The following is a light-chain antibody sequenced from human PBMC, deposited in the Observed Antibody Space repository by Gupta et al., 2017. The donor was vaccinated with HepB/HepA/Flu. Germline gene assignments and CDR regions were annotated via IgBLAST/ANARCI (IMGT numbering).Light chain of an antibody. CDR3: VLYMGSGSWV. Sequence: QTVVTQEPSFSVSPGGPVTLTCGLNSGSVSTDYYPSWYQQTPGQAPRTLIYSTTTRSSGVPDRFSGSILGNKAALTVTGAQADEESDYYCVLYMGSGSWVFGGGTKLTVL. CDR1: SGSVSTDYY. CDR2: STT. V-gene: IGLV8-61*01. J-gene: IGLJ3*02.